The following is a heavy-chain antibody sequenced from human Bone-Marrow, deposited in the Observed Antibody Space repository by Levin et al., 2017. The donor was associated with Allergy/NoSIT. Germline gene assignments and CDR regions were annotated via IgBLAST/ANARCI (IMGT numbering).Heavy chain of an antibody. Sequence: GESLKISCAASGFTFSTYAMHWVRQAPGKGLEWVAAIWFDGSNAYYADSVKGRFTISRDNSKNTLYLQMNNLRAEDTAVYYCARDVGVSFDVWGQGTLVTVSS. CDR2: IWFDGSNA. CDR1: GFTFSTYA. J-gene: IGHJ3*01. CDR3: ARDVGVSFDV. V-gene: IGHV3-33*01.